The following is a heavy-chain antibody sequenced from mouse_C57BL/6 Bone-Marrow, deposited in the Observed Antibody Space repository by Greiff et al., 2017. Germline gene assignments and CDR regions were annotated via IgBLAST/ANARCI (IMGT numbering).Heavy chain of an antibody. CDR1: GFYIKNTY. Sequence: VQLKESVAELVRPGASVTLSCTASGFYIKNTYMHWVKQRPEQGLEWIGRIDPANGNTKYAPHFQGKATITADTSSNTAYLQLSSLTSEDTAIYYCARSYYGIFAYWGQGTLVTVSA. CDR3: ARSYYGIFAY. J-gene: IGHJ3*01. CDR2: IDPANGNT. D-gene: IGHD2-10*01. V-gene: IGHV14-3*01.